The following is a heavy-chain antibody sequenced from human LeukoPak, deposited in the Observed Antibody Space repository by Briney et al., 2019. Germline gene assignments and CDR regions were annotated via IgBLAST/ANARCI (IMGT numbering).Heavy chain of an antibody. CDR2: ISSSSSYI. Sequence: GGSLRLSCAASGFTFSSYSMNWVRQAPGKGLEWVSSISSSSSYIYYAESVKGRFTISRDNAKNSLYLQMNSLRAEDTAVYYCAREEAVAGTRFDYWGQGTLVTVSS. CDR1: GFTFSSYS. J-gene: IGHJ4*02. D-gene: IGHD6-19*01. V-gene: IGHV3-21*01. CDR3: AREEAVAGTRFDY.